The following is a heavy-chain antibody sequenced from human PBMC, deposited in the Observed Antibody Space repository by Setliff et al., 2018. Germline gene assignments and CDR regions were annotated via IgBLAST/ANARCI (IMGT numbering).Heavy chain of an antibody. D-gene: IGHD3-22*01. J-gene: IGHJ3*02. CDR2: IYPGDSDT. V-gene: IGHV5-51*01. CDR3: ARQFYYDSSGTGAFDI. Sequence: GASLTISCKGSGYSFTSYWIGWVRQMPGKGLEWMGIIYPGDSDTRYSPSFQGQVTISADKSISTAYLQWSSLKASDTAMYYWARQFYYDSSGTGAFDIWGQGTMVTVSS. CDR1: GYSFTSYW.